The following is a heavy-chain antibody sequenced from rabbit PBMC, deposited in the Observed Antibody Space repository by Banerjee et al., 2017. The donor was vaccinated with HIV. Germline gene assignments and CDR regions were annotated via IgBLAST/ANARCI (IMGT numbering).Heavy chain of an antibody. CDR1: GFSFSSSYW. Sequence: QQQLVESGGGLVKPGASLTLTCTASGFSFSSSYWICWVRQAPGKGLEWIACIYAGSSGSTYYASWAKGRFTISKTSSTTVTLQMTSLTAADTATYFCARSDAGYRYITRLDLWGQGTLVTVS. CDR2: IYAGSSGST. V-gene: IGHV1S45*01. J-gene: IGHJ3*01. CDR3: ARSDAGYRYITRLDL. D-gene: IGHD6-1*01.